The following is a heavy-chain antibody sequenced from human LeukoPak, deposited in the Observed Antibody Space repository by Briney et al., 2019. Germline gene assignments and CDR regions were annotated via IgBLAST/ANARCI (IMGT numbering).Heavy chain of an antibody. D-gene: IGHD5-12*01. Sequence: PGGSLRLSCAASGSTFSSYAMHWVRQAPGKGLEWVAVISYDGSNKYYADSVKGRFTISRDNSKNTLYLQMNSLRAEDTAVYYCAKEEGIKWLRSAIDYWGLGTLVTVSS. V-gene: IGHV3-30-3*01. CDR1: GSTFSSYA. CDR3: AKEEGIKWLRSAIDY. J-gene: IGHJ4*02. CDR2: ISYDGSNK.